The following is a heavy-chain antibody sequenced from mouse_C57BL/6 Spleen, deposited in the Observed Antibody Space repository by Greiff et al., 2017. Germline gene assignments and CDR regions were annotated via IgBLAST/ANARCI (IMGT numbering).Heavy chain of an antibody. J-gene: IGHJ4*01. Sequence: QVQLQQPGAELVRPGSSVKLSCKASGYTFTSYWMDWVKQRPGQGLEWIGNIYPSDSETHYNQKFKDKATLTVDKSSSTAYMHLSSLTSEDSAVYYCARRGLRAMDYWGQGTSVTVSS. CDR2: IYPSDSET. V-gene: IGHV1-61*01. CDR1: GYTFTSYW. CDR3: ARRGLRAMDY. D-gene: IGHD1-1*01.